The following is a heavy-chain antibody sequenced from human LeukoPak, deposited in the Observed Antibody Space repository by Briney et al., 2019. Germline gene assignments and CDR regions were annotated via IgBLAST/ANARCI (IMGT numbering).Heavy chain of an antibody. CDR1: GFTFSSYE. CDR3: ANNFDY. V-gene: IGHV3-48*03. CDR2: ISSSGSTI. Sequence: PGGSLRLSCAASGFTFSSYEMNWVRQAPGKGLEWVSYISSSGSTIYYADSVKGRFTISRDNSRSTLYLQMNSLRVEDTAVYYCANNFDYWGQGTLVTVSS. J-gene: IGHJ4*02.